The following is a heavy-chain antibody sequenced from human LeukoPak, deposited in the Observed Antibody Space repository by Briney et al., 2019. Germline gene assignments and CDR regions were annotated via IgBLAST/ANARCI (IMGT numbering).Heavy chain of an antibody. J-gene: IGHJ4*02. CDR3: ARVYYDSSGYYFYYFDY. Sequence: GASVKVSCTASGYTFTSYDINWVRQATGQGLEWMGWMNPNSGNTGYAQKFQGRVTMTRNTSISTAYMELSSLRSEDTAVYYCARVYYDSSGYYFYYFDYWGQGTLVTVSS. D-gene: IGHD3-22*01. CDR2: MNPNSGNT. V-gene: IGHV1-8*01. CDR1: GYTFTSYD.